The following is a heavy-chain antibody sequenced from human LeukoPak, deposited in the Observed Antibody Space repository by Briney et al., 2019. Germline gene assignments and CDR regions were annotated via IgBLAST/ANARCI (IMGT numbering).Heavy chain of an antibody. J-gene: IGHJ5*02. Sequence: SQTLSLTCAISGDSVSNNRAAWHWIRQSPSRGLEWLGRTYYRSNWINEYAVSVQSRITINADTSKNQFSLKLSSVTAADTAVYYCARGLKLWLKYNWFDPWGQGTLVTVSS. CDR2: TYYRSNWIN. D-gene: IGHD5-18*01. CDR1: GDSVSNNRAA. V-gene: IGHV6-1*01. CDR3: ARGLKLWLKYNWFDP.